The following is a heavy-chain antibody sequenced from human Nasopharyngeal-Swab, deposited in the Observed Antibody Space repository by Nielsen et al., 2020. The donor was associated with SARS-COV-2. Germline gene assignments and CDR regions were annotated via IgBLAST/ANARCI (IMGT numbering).Heavy chain of an antibody. V-gene: IGHV4-34*01. J-gene: IGHJ4*02. D-gene: IGHD2-2*01. CDR2: AEQSGFT. Sequence: SETLSLTCAVDGGSSSGYYWTWIRQPPGKVLEWIGEAEQSGFTKYNPSLKSRITISLDTSKNQLSLKVTSVTAADTAVYYCARTYCTTTSCSYYFDSWGQGNLVTVSS. CDR1: GGSSSGYY. CDR3: ARTYCTTTSCSYYFDS.